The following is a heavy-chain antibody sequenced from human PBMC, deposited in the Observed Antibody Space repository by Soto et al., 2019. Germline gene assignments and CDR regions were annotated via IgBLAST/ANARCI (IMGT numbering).Heavy chain of an antibody. D-gene: IGHD2-8*02. J-gene: IGHJ6*02. CDR1: GGSISSYY. Sequence: SETLSLTCTVSGGSISSYYWSWIRQPPGKGLEWIGYIYYSGSTNYNPSLKSRVTISVDTSKNQFSLKLSSVTAADTAVYYCARGKGWRPYFTDYYYYGMDVWGQGTTVTVSS. V-gene: IGHV4-59*01. CDR3: ARGKGWRPYFTDYYYYGMDV. CDR2: IYYSGST.